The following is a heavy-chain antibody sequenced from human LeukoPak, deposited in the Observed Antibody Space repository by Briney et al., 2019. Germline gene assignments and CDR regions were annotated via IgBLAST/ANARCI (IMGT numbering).Heavy chain of an antibody. CDR1: GFTFSSYA. D-gene: IGHD1-7*01. CDR3: ARDQYRIAATGTYFDY. V-gene: IGHV3-30*01. J-gene: IGHJ4*02. Sequence: GRSLRLSCAASGFTFSSYAMHWVRQAPGKGLEWVAVISYDGSNKYYADSVKGRFTISRDNSKNTLYLQMNSLRAEDTAVYYCARDQYRIAATGTYFDYRGQGTLVTVSS. CDR2: ISYDGSNK.